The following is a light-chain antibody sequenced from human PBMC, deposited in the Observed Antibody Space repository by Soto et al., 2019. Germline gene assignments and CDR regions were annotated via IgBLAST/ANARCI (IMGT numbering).Light chain of an antibody. V-gene: IGKV3-20*01. Sequence: IVLTQSPDTLSLSPGERATLSCRASQSVGRRYLAWYQQKPGQAPMLLIYDTSERASDIPDRFSGSGSGTVFTLTISRLVPEDFAVYYCQYQGTCGGGTKVEIK. CDR1: QSVGRRY. J-gene: IGKJ4*01. CDR3: QYQGT. CDR2: DTS.